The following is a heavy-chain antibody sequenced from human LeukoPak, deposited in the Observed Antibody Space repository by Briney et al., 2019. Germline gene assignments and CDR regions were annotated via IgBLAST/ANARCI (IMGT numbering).Heavy chain of an antibody. J-gene: IGHJ4*02. CDR1: GFTVSSNY. V-gene: IGHV3-53*01. CDR2: IYSGGGT. CDR3: AREEHCSSTSCYAY. D-gene: IGHD2-2*01. Sequence: GGSLRLSCAASGFTVSSNYMSWVRQAPGKGLEWVSVIYSGGGTYYADSVKGRFTISRDNSKNTLYLQMNSLRAEDTAVYYCAREEHCSSTSCYAYWGQGTLVTVSS.